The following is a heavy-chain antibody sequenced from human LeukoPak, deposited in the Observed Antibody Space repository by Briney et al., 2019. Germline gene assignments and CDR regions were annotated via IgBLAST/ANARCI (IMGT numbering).Heavy chain of an antibody. J-gene: IGHJ6*02. Sequence: PGGSLRLSCAASGFTFSSYEMNWVRQAPGKGLEWVSYISSSGSTIYYADSVKGRFTISRDNAKNSLYLQMNSLRAEDTAVYYLAKNYYRYHPKDHYHRNDLLGPGTTVTGSS. D-gene: IGHD3-22*01. CDR2: ISSSGSTI. CDR3: AKNYYRYHPKDHYHRNDL. CDR1: GFTFSSYE. V-gene: IGHV3-48*03.